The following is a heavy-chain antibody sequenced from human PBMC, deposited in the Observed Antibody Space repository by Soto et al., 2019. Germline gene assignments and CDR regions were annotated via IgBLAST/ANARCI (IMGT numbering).Heavy chain of an antibody. D-gene: IGHD6-19*01. V-gene: IGHV4-4*02. CDR1: GDSISSPKW. CDR2: ILHSGST. J-gene: IGHJ3*02. Sequence: QVQLQESGPGLVKPSGTLSLTCAVSGDSISSPKWWTWVRQPPGKGLEWIGDILHSGSTNYNPSLKSRVTISVDKSTNQFSLTLDSVTAADTAVYYCAYSSGWYRHDIWGQGTLVTGSS. CDR3: AYSSGWYRHDI.